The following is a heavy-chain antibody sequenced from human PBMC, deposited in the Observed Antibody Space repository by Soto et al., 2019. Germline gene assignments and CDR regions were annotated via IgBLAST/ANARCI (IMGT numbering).Heavy chain of an antibody. V-gene: IGHV3-23*01. J-gene: IGHJ4*02. CDR1: GFTLSSYA. CDR3: ASRSSGWYFDY. CDR2: ISGSGGST. D-gene: IGHD6-19*01. Sequence: EVQLLESGGGLVQPGGSLRLACAASGFTLSSYAMSWVRQAPGKGLEWVSAISGSGGSTYYADSVKGRFTISRDNSKNTLYLQMNSLRAEDTAVYYCASRSSGWYFDYWGQGTLVTVSS.